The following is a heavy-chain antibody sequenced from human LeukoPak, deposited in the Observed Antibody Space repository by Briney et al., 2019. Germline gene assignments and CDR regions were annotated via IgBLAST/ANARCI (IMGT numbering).Heavy chain of an antibody. V-gene: IGHV4-4*07. Sequence: PSETLSLTCTVSGRSISSYYLSWIRQPAGKGLEWIGRIYGSVNTYNPSLKSRITLSLDTSKNQISLKMTSVTAADTAVYYCASGGMTTVDYWGQGTLVTVSS. CDR2: IYGSVNT. CDR1: GRSISSYY. CDR3: ASGGMTTVDY. J-gene: IGHJ4*02. D-gene: IGHD4-11*01.